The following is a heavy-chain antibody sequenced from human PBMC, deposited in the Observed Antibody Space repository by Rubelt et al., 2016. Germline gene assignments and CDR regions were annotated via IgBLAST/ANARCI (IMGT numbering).Heavy chain of an antibody. J-gene: IGHJ4*02. V-gene: IGHV3-11*01. CDR2: ISSSGSTI. Sequence: GKGLEWVSYISSSGSTIYYADSVKGRFTISRDNARNSLYLQMNSLRAEDTAVYYCAKGEGAAAGTYFDYWGQGTLVTVSS. D-gene: IGHD6-13*01. CDR3: AKGEGAAAGTYFDY.